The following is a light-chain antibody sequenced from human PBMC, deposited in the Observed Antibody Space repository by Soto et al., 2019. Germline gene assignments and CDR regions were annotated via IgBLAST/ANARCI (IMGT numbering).Light chain of an antibody. Sequence: DIVMTQSPLSLSVTPGEPASISCRSSQSLLHRDGHTYLDWYLQKPGQSPQLLIYLTSNRASGVPDRFSGSGSGTDFTLRTSSVEAEDVGVYYCMQTLKFWTFGQGTKVEIK. CDR1: QSLLHRDGHTY. V-gene: IGKV2-28*01. CDR2: LTS. CDR3: MQTLKFWT. J-gene: IGKJ1*01.